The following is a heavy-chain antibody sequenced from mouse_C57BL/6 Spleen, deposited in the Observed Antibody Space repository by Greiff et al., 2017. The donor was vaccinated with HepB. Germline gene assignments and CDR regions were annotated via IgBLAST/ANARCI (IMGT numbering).Heavy chain of an antibody. D-gene: IGHD4-1*01. Sequence: EVKLMESGGGLVKPGGSLKLSCAASGFTFSSYAMSWVRQTPEKRLEWVATISDGGSYTYYPDNVKGRFTISRDNAKNNLYLQMSHLKSEDTAMYYCASETGDFDYWGQGTTLTVSS. CDR1: GFTFSSYA. CDR2: ISDGGSYT. CDR3: ASETGDFDY. V-gene: IGHV5-4*03. J-gene: IGHJ2*01.